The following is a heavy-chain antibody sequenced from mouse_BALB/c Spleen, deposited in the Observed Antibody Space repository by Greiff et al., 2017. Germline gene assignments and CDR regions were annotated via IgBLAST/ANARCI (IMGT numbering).Heavy chain of an antibody. CDR2: IWSGGST. CDR3: ARENRYDRALFAY. Sequence: QVHVKQSGPGLVQPSQSLSITCTVSGFSLTSYGVHWVRQSPGKGLEWLGVIWSGGSTDYNAAFISRLSISKDNSKSQVFFKMNSLQANDTAIYYCARENRYDRALFAYWGQGTLVTVSA. V-gene: IGHV2-2*02. J-gene: IGHJ3*01. CDR1: GFSLTSYG. D-gene: IGHD2-14*01.